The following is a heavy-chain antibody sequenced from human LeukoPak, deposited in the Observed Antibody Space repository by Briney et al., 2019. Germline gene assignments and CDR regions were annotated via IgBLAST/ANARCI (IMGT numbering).Heavy chain of an antibody. CDR1: GGTFSSYA. CDR3: ASTYSGSYYGFNYYYYGMDV. J-gene: IGHJ6*02. Sequence: ASVKVSCKASGGTFSSYAISWVRQAPGQGLEWMGWISAYNGNTNYAQKLQGRVTMTTDTSTSTAYMELRSLRSDDTAVYYCASTYSGSYYGFNYYYYGMDVWGQGTTVTVSS. V-gene: IGHV1-18*01. D-gene: IGHD1-26*01. CDR2: ISAYNGNT.